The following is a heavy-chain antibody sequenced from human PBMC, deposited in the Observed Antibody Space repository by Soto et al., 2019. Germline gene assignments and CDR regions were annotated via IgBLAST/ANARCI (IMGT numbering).Heavy chain of an antibody. CDR1: GGAFSDYA. D-gene: IGHD3-9*01. Sequence: QVQLVQSGAEVKKPGSSVKVSCKASGGAFSDYAFSWVXQAXXXXXXXXXXIMPILRSPDYAQKFQGRVTITADESTRTXXXXMRXLRSXXXAVXYCXXWLKEADIGNYYYGMDVWGQGTTVTVS. CDR2: IMPILRSP. J-gene: IGHJ6*02. CDR3: XXWLKEADIGNYYYGMDV. V-gene: IGHV1-69*11.